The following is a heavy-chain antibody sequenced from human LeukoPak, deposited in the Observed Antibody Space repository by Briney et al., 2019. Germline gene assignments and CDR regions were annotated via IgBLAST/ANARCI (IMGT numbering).Heavy chain of an antibody. J-gene: IGHJ4*01. CDR3: ARDGDGTTDLDY. D-gene: IGHD1-1*01. V-gene: IGHV3-7*01. CDR1: GFTFSSYW. CDR2: IKQDGSEK. Sequence: PGGSLRLSCAVSGFTFSSYWMSWVRQAPGKGLEWVANIKQDGSEKYYVDSVKGRFTISRDNAKNTLYLQMNSLRVEDTAFYYCARDGDGTTDLDYWGQGTLVTVSS.